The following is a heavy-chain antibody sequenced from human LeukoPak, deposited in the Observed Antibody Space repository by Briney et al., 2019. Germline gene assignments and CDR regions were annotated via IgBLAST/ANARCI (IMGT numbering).Heavy chain of an antibody. D-gene: IGHD3-16*01. Sequence: SETLSLTCTVSGGSISSGDYYWSWIRQPPGKGLEWIGYIHYSGSTDYNPSLKSRVTISVDTSKNKFSLKLSSVTAADTAVYYCARFLGSGIRYFDYWGQGTLLTVSS. V-gene: IGHV4-61*08. J-gene: IGHJ4*02. CDR2: IHYSGST. CDR3: ARFLGSGIRYFDY. CDR1: GGSISSGDYY.